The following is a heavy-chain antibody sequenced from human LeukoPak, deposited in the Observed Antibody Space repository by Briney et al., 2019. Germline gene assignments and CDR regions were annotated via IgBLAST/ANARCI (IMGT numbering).Heavy chain of an antibody. CDR2: IYYSGSP. CDR1: GGSISSSSYY. CDR3: ARTRYYYNSRSYGAPYYFDY. D-gene: IGHD3-10*01. V-gene: IGHV4-39*01. Sequence: SETLSLTCTVSGGSISSSSYYWGWIRQPPGKGLEWIGSIYYSGSPYYNPSLKSRVTISVGTSKNQFSLKLSSVTAADTAVYYCARTRYYYNSRSYGAPYYFDYWGQGTLVTVSS. J-gene: IGHJ4*02.